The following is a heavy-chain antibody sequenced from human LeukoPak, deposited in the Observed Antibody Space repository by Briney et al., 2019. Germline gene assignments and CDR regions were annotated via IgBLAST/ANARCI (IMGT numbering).Heavy chain of an antibody. CDR3: ARDEYYYDSSGYYRLNYYYDGMDD. Sequence: PGGSLRLSCAASGFTFRVYGMKRVRQAPGKGLEWVAVISYDGSNKYYADSVKGRFTISRDNSKNTLYLQMNSLRAEDTAVYYCARDEYYYDSSGYYRLNYYYDGMDDQGQGTTVTVSS. D-gene: IGHD3-22*01. J-gene: IGHJ6*02. CDR2: ISYDGSNK. CDR1: GFTFRVYG. V-gene: IGHV3-30-3*01.